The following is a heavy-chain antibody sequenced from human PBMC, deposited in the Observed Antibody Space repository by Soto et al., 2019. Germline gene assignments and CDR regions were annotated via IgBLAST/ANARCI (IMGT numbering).Heavy chain of an antibody. Sequence: EVQLVESGGGLVQPGRSLRLSCAASGFTFDDYAMHWVRQAPGKGLEWVSGISWNSGSIGYADSVKGRFTISRDNAKNSLYLQMNSLRAEDTALYYCAKDINYYDSSPGDAFDIWGQGTMVTVSS. CDR2: ISWNSGSI. V-gene: IGHV3-9*01. J-gene: IGHJ3*02. D-gene: IGHD3-22*01. CDR3: AKDINYYDSSPGDAFDI. CDR1: GFTFDDYA.